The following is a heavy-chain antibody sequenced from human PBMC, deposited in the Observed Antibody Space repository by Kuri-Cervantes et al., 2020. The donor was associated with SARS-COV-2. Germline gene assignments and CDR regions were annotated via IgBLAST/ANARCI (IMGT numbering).Heavy chain of an antibody. D-gene: IGHD3-22*01. Sequence: GESLKISCAASGFTVSSNYMSWVRQAPGKGLEWVSVIYSGGSTYYADSVKGRFTISRDNSKNTLYLQMNSLRAEDTAVYYCARAAVGYYDSRGDNWFDPWGQGTLVTVSS. CDR3: ARAAVGYYDSRGDNWFDP. J-gene: IGHJ5*02. CDR2: IYSGGST. CDR1: GFTVSSNY. V-gene: IGHV3-53*05.